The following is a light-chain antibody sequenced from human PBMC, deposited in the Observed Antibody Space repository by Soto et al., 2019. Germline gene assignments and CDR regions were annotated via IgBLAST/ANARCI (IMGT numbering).Light chain of an antibody. CDR2: AAS. CDR3: LQDYNYPPT. J-gene: IGKJ5*01. CDR1: QAIRND. Sequence: AIQMTQSPSSQSASVGDRVTITCRASQAIRNDLGWYQQKPGKAPKLLIYAASSLQSGVPSRFSGSGSGTDFTLTISSLQAEDVATYCCLQDYNYPPTFGQGTRLEIK. V-gene: IGKV1-6*02.